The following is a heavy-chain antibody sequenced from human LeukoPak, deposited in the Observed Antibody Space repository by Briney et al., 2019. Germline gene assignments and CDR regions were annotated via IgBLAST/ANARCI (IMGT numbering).Heavy chain of an antibody. Sequence: PGGSLRLSCAASGFTFSSYSMNWVRQAPGKGLEWVSSISSSSSYIYYADSVKGRFTISRDNAKNSLYPQMNSLRAEDTAVYYCARELRFLEWLPPRGGLDYWGQGTLVTVSS. V-gene: IGHV3-21*01. CDR2: ISSSSSYI. CDR1: GFTFSSYS. J-gene: IGHJ4*02. CDR3: ARELRFLEWLPPRGGLDY. D-gene: IGHD3-3*01.